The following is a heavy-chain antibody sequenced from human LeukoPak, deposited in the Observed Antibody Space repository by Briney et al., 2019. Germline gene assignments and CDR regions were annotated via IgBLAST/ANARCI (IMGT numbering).Heavy chain of an antibody. CDR1: GLTLSNYW. CDR3: ARVRTGITNCFDP. V-gene: IGHV3-7*04. D-gene: IGHD1-1*01. Sequence: GGSLRLSCAASGLTLSNYWMSWVRQAPGKGREWVASINEDGSGKYYVDSVRGRFTISRENAKTSLHLQMSRRRAEDAVVYYCARVRTGITNCFDPWGQGTLVTVSS. J-gene: IGHJ5*02. CDR2: INEDGSGK.